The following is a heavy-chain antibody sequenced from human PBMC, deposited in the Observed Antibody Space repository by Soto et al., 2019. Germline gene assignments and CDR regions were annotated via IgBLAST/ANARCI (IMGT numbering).Heavy chain of an antibody. CDR3: AREFSSQLPLDY. J-gene: IGHJ4*02. CDR1: GFTFSSHS. Sequence: LRLSCAASGFTFSSHSMNWVRQAPGKGLEWVASIYRSSVFRFGPNEFYADSVRGRFIISKDNTNNLVFLQMDSLRVEDTAVYYCAREFSSQLPLDYWGQGTLVTVSS. V-gene: IGHV3-21*01. CDR2: IYRSSVFRFGPNE.